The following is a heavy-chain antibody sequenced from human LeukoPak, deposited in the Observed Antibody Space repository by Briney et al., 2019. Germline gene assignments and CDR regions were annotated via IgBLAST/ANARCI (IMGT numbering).Heavy chain of an antibody. CDR3: ARGTKIQLWLNFDY. D-gene: IGHD5-18*01. J-gene: IGHJ4*02. CDR1: GGSFSGYY. Sequence: SETLSLTCAVYGGSFSGYYWSWIRQPPGKGLEWIGEINHSGSTNYNPSLKSRVTISVDTSKNQFSLKLSSVTAADTAVYYSARGTKIQLWLNFDYWGQGTLVTVSS. CDR2: INHSGST. V-gene: IGHV4-34*01.